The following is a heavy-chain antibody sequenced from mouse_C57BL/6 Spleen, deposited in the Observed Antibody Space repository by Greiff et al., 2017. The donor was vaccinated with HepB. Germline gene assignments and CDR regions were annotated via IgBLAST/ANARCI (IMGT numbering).Heavy chain of an antibody. CDR2: IRSKSNNYAT. J-gene: IGHJ4*01. CDR1: GFSFNTYA. V-gene: IGHV10-1*01. CDR3: VRSPDYYGSSYGSMDY. Sequence: EVQRVESGGGLVQPKGSLKLSCAASGFSFNTYAMNWVRQAPGKGLEWVARIRSKSNNYATYYADSVKDRFTISRDDSESMLYLQMNNLKTEDTAMYYCVRSPDYYGSSYGSMDYWGQGTSVTVSS. D-gene: IGHD1-1*01.